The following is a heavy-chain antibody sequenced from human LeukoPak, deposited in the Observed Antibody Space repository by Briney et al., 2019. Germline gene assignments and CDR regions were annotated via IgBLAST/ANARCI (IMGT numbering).Heavy chain of an antibody. J-gene: IGHJ4*02. CDR1: GFTFSSYA. Sequence: PGGSLRLSCAASGFTFSSYAMSWVRQAPGKGLEWVSAISGSGGSTYYAGSVKGRFTISRDNSETTLYLQMSSLRAEDSAVYYCATGDGLIVVVTATTWGQGTLVTVSS. D-gene: IGHD2-21*02. CDR3: ATGDGLIVVVTATT. CDR2: ISGSGGST. V-gene: IGHV3-23*01.